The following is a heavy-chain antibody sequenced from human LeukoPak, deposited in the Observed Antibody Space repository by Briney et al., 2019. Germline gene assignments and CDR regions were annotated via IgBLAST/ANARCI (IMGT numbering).Heavy chain of an antibody. V-gene: IGHV3-30*02. CDR3: AKVTEQFVFGD. CDR2: IRYDGSNK. Sequence: GGSLRLSCEASGFSFGSYAMHWVRQAPGKGLEWVAFIRYDGSNKYYADSVKGRFTISRDNFKNTLYLQMNSLRTEDTAVYYCAKVTEQFVFGDWGQGTLVTVSS. CDR1: GFSFGSYA. D-gene: IGHD6-6*01. J-gene: IGHJ4*02.